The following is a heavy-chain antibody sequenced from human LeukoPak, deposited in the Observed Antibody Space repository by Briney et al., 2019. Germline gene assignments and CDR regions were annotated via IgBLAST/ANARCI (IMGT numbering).Heavy chain of an antibody. CDR3: AKRGSSGSYYFDS. V-gene: IGHV3-23*01. CDR1: GFTFSSYA. Sequence: GGSLRLSCAASGFTFSSYAMSWVRQAPGKGLEWVSTLNNVGGAFYADSVKGRFTIPRDNSKNTLYVQMNSLRADDTAVYYCAKRGSSGSYYFDSWGHGTLVTVSS. D-gene: IGHD6-19*01. CDR2: LNNVGGA. J-gene: IGHJ4*01.